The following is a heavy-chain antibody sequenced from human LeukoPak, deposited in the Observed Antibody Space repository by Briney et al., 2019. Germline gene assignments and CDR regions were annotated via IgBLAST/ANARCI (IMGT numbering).Heavy chain of an antibody. V-gene: IGHV3-74*01. D-gene: IGHD6-19*01. CDR3: ARGGVAGGMDV. J-gene: IGHJ6*02. CDR1: GFTFSSYW. Sequence: PGGSLRLSCAASGFTFSSYWMHWVRQAPGEGLVWVSRINSDGYSLCYADSAKGRFTISRDNAKNTLHLQMNSLRAEDTAVYYCARGGVAGGMDVWGQGTTVTVSS. CDR2: INSDGYSL.